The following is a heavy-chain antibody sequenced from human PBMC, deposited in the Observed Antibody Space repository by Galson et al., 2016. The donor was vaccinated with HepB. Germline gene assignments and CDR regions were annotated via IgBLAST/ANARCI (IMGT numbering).Heavy chain of an antibody. CDR2: TYYRSKWYN. CDR1: GDSVSSNSAA. V-gene: IGHV6-1*01. D-gene: IGHD2-21*01. Sequence: CAISGDSVSSNSAAWTWIRQSPLRGLEWLGRTYYRSKWYNDYAVSVKSRISIHPDTSKNLFSLQLNSVTPEDTAVYYCARVRCGTFRCQNWFDPWGQGTLVTVSS. J-gene: IGHJ5*02. CDR3: ARVRCGTFRCQNWFDP.